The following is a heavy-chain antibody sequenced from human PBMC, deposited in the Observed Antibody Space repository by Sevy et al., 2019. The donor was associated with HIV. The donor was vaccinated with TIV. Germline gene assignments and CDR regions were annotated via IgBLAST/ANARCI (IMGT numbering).Heavy chain of an antibody. CDR1: GFNLSPYW. CDR2: IKQDGNEK. Sequence: GGSLRLSCVASGFNLSPYWMTWVRQAPGKGLEWVANIKQDGNEKYYVDSVKGRFTVSRDNARNGRYLQMYSLRVEDTAVYFCASNTYHYDSNTYYPVYWGQGTRVTVSS. D-gene: IGHD3-22*01. CDR3: ASNTYHYDSNTYYPVY. V-gene: IGHV3-7*01. J-gene: IGHJ4*02.